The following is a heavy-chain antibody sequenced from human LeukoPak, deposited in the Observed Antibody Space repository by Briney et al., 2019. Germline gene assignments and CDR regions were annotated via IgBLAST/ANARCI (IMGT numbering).Heavy chain of an antibody. D-gene: IGHD1-26*01. CDR3: ARDMYSGSYQPFDY. J-gene: IGHJ4*02. V-gene: IGHV1-2*02. Sequence: GASVKVSCKASGYTFTGYYMHWVRQAPGQGLEWMGWINPNSGGTNYAQKFQGRVTMTRDTSISTAYMELSRLRSDDTAVYSCARDMYSGSYQPFDYWGQGTLVTVSS. CDR1: GYTFTGYY. CDR2: INPNSGGT.